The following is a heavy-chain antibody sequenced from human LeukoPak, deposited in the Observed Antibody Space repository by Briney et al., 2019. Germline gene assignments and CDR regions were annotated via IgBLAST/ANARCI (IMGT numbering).Heavy chain of an antibody. D-gene: IGHD3-22*01. CDR2: IYTSGST. CDR3: ASSYDGSGYYFGVGAFDI. V-gene: IGHV4-61*02. J-gene: IGHJ3*02. Sequence: PSQTLFLTCTLSGGSISSGSYYWSWIRQPGGGGLEWIGRIYTSGSTNYNPSLKSRVPISVDTSKIQFSLKLSSVTAADTAVYYCASSYDGSGYYFGVGAFDIWGQGTMVTVSS. CDR1: GGSISSGSYY.